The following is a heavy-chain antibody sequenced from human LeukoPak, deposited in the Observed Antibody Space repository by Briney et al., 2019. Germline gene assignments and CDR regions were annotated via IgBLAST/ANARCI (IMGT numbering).Heavy chain of an antibody. D-gene: IGHD3-10*01. CDR2: IHTSGST. CDR3: TRDRAGTQSWVEFDL. J-gene: IGHJ5*02. Sequence: GGSLRLSCAASGFSFSTYAMSWVRQAPGKGLEWVSLIHTSGSTFYADSVMGRFTISRDNSKNTLYLQMNSLRAEDSAVYYCTRDRAGTQSWVEFDLWGQGTLVTVSS. V-gene: IGHV3-66*03. CDR1: GFSFSTYA.